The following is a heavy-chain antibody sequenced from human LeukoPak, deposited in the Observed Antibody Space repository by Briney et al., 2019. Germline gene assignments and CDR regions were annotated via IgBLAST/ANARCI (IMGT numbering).Heavy chain of an antibody. CDR1: GGSFSGYY. CDR2: INHSGST. CDR3: ARRAKYCSSTSCPISIRRNWFDP. Sequence: SETLSLTCAVYGGSFSGYYWSWIRQPPGKGLEWIGEINHSGSTNYDPSLKSRVTISVDTSKNQFSLKLSSVTAADTAVYYCARRAKYCSSTSCPISIRRNWFDPWGQGTLVTVSS. V-gene: IGHV4-34*01. J-gene: IGHJ5*02. D-gene: IGHD2-2*01.